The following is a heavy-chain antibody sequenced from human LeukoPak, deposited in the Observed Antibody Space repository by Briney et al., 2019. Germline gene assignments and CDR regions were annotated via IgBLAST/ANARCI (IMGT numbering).Heavy chain of an antibody. CDR3: ARPDSSGWQRFDP. V-gene: IGHV3-21*01. CDR1: GFTFSSYS. Sequence: PGVALRPSCAASGFTFSSYSMNWVRQAPGKGLEWVSSISSSNSYIYYADSVKGRFTISRDNAKNSLYLQMNSLRAEDTAVYYCARPDSSGWQRFDPWGQGTLVTVSS. J-gene: IGHJ5*02. CDR2: ISSSNSYI. D-gene: IGHD6-19*01.